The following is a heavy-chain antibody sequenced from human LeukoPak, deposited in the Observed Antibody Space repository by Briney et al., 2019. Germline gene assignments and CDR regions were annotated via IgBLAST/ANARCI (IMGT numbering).Heavy chain of an antibody. CDR1: GGTFSSYA. CDR3: ARASAYGGNPDYYYYYYMDV. Sequence: GASVKVSCKASGGTFSSYAISWVRQAPGQGLEWMGGIILIFGTANYAQKFQGRVTITADESTSTAYMELSSLRSEDTAVYYCARASAYGGNPDYYYYYYMDVWGKGTTVTVSS. V-gene: IGHV1-69*13. D-gene: IGHD4-23*01. CDR2: IILIFGTA. J-gene: IGHJ6*03.